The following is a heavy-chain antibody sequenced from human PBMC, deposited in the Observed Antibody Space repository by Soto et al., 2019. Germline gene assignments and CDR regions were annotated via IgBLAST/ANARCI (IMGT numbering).Heavy chain of an antibody. D-gene: IGHD5-12*01. CDR2: IKSKTDGETT. J-gene: IGHJ4*02. Sequence: EVQLVESGGGLVKPGGSLRLPCAASGFSFSNAWMNWVRQAPGKGLEWVGRIKSKTDGETTQYAAPVKGRFTISRDDSKNTLYLQMNSLTTEDTAVYYCTTADGYNPFDYWGQGTLDTVSS. V-gene: IGHV3-15*07. CDR1: GFSFSNAW. CDR3: TTADGYNPFDY.